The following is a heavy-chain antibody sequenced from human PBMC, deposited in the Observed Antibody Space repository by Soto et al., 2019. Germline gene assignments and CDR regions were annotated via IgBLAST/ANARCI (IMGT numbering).Heavy chain of an antibody. Sequence: QVQLVESGGGVVQPARSLRLSCAASGFTFGSYAMHWVRQAPGKGLDWVAGIWYDGSDKYYADSVKGRFTISRDNPKNTLFLQMNSLRAEDTAVYYCVRDGDSSRNPDFDSWGQGTLVTVSS. D-gene: IGHD3-22*01. V-gene: IGHV3-33*01. CDR3: VRDGDSSRNPDFDS. J-gene: IGHJ4*02. CDR1: GFTFGSYA. CDR2: IWYDGSDK.